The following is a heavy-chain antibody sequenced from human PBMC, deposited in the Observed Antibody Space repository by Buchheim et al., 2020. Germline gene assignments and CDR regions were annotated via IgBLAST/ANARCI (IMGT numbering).Heavy chain of an antibody. D-gene: IGHD3-22*01. CDR1: GGSISSSSYY. J-gene: IGHJ6*02. CDR2: IYYSGST. CDR3: ARVSYDSSGYFPYYYYGMDV. V-gene: IGHV4-39*07. Sequence: QLQLQESGPGLVKPSETLSLTCTVSGGSISSSSYYWGWIRQPPGKGLEWIGSIYYSGSTYYNPSLKSRVTISVDTPKNQFSLKLSSVTAADTAVYYCARVSYDSSGYFPYYYYGMDVWGQGTT.